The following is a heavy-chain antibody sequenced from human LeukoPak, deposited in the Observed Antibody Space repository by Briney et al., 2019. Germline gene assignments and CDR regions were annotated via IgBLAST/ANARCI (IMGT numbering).Heavy chain of an antibody. J-gene: IGHJ4*02. V-gene: IGHV4-39*01. Sequence: SETLSLTCTVSGGSISSSSYYWGWIRQPPGTGLEWIGSIYYSGSTYYNPSLKSRVTISVDTSKNQFSLKLSSVTAADTAVYYCARQLSIFGFNFDYWGQGTLVTVSS. CDR3: ARQLSIFGFNFDY. CDR2: IYYSGST. CDR1: GGSISSSSYY. D-gene: IGHD3-3*01.